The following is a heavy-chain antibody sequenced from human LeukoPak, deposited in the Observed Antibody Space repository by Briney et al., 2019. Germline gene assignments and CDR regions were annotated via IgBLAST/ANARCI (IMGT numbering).Heavy chain of an antibody. V-gene: IGHV3-7*01. J-gene: IGHJ4*02. CDR1: GFTFSSYW. D-gene: IGHD6-19*01. CDR2: IKQDGSEK. CDR3: ARVSGDWYEGYYFDY. Sequence: GGSLRLSCAASGFTFSSYWMSWVRQAPGKGLEWVANIKQDGSEKYYVDSVRGGFTISRDNAKNSLYLQMNSLRAEDTAVYYCARVSGDWYEGYYFDYWGQGTLVTVS.